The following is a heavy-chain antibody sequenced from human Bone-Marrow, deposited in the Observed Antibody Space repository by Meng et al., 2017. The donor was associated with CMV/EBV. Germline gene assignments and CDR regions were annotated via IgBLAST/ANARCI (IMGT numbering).Heavy chain of an antibody. J-gene: IGHJ6*01. CDR3: ARSPYYDFWSGYYIWYYYYGMDV. V-gene: IGHV1-69*02. CDR2: IIPILGIA. D-gene: IGHD3-3*01. Sequence: SVKVSCKASGGTFSSYTISWVRQAPGQGLEWMGRIIPILGIANYAQKFQGRVTITRNTSISTAYMELSSLRSEDTAVYYCARSPYYDFWSGYYIWYYYYGMDVWGQGTTVTVSS. CDR1: GGTFSSYT.